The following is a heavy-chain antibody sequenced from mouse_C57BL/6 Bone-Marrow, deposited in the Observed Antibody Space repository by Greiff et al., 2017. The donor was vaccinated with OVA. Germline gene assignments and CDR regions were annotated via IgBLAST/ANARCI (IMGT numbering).Heavy chain of an antibody. CDR1: GYSITSGYD. CDR2: ISYSGST. J-gene: IGHJ2*01. V-gene: IGHV3-1*01. CDR3: ARELRFYYFDY. Sequence: DVKLQESGPCMVKPSQSLSLTCTVTGYSITSGYDWHWIRHFPGNKLEWMGYISYSGSTNYNPSLKSRISITHDTSKNHFFLKLNSVTTEDTATYYCARELRFYYFDYWGQGTTLTVSS. D-gene: IGHD1-1*01.